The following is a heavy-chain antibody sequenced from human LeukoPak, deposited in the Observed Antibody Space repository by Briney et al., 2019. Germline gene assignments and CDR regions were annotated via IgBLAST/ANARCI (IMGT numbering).Heavy chain of an antibody. Sequence: SETLSLTCTVSGGSISSYYWSWIRQPPGKGLEWIGYIYYSGSTNYNPSLKSRVTISVDTSKNQFSLKLSSVTAADTAVYYCASITMIVVVLTWGQGTLVTVSS. CDR1: GGSISSYY. D-gene: IGHD3-22*01. CDR2: IYYSGST. CDR3: ASITMIVVVLT. V-gene: IGHV4-59*12. J-gene: IGHJ5*02.